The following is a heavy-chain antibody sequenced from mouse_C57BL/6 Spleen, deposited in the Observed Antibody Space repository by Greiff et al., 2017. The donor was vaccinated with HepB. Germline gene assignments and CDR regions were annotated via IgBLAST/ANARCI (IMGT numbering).Heavy chain of an antibody. CDR1: GYTFTSYW. V-gene: IGHV1-69*01. Sequence: QVQLKQPGAELVMPGASVKLSCKASGYTFTSYWMHWVKQRPGQGLEWIGEIDPSDSYTNYNQKFKGKSTLTVDKSSSTAYMQLSSLTSEDSAVYYCARGHYYGSSPWFAYWGQGTLVTVSA. D-gene: IGHD1-1*01. J-gene: IGHJ3*01. CDR2: IDPSDSYT. CDR3: ARGHYYGSSPWFAY.